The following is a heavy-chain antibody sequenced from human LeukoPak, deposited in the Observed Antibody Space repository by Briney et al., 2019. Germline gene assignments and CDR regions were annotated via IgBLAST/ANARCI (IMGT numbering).Heavy chain of an antibody. CDR1: GYTFTGYY. D-gene: IGHD5-18*01. Sequence: ASVKVSCKASGYTFTGYYMHWVRQSPGQGLEWMGWINPNSGGTNYAQKFQGRVTMTRDTSISTAYMELSRLRSDDTAVYYCARGLYSYGHFDYWGQGTLVTVSS. V-gene: IGHV1-2*02. CDR2: INPNSGGT. CDR3: ARGLYSYGHFDY. J-gene: IGHJ4*02.